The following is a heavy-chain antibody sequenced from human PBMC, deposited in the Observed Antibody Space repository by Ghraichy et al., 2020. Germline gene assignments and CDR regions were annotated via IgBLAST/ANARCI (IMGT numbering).Heavy chain of an antibody. V-gene: IGHV3-7*03. CDR3: ARDSRDRPAVGTFDY. CDR1: GFTFSTYW. Sequence: GDSLNISCEASGFTFSTYWVTWVRQAPGRGLEWLANIKGDGTERYYADSLKGRFTISRDNAKNSLFLQMDSLRAEDTAVYYCARDSRDRPAVGTFDYWGQGTLVTVSS. CDR2: IKGDGTER. D-gene: IGHD6-13*01. J-gene: IGHJ4*02.